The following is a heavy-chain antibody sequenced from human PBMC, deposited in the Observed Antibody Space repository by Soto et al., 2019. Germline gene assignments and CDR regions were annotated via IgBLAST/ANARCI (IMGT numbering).Heavy chain of an antibody. CDR2: SRSKTNSYAT. CDR1: GFTFSGSA. V-gene: IGHV3-73*02. CDR3: TRGRMAVAGADLTDLDY. Sequence: EVQLVESGGGLVQPGGSLKLSCAASGFTFSGSAMHWVRQASGKGLEWVGRSRSKTNSYATAYAASVKGRFTISRADSTNTTYLQMHSLTTEATAVYYCTRGRMAVAGADLTDLDYWGQGTLVTVSS. D-gene: IGHD6-19*01. J-gene: IGHJ4*02.